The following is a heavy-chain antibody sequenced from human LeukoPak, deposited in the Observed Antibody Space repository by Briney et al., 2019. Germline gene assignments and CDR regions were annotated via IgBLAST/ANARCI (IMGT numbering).Heavy chain of an antibody. CDR1: GGSISSYY. D-gene: IGHD4-17*01. CDR2: IYYSGST. V-gene: IGHV4-59*01. CDR3: ARAAVHDYGDQRGAFDI. J-gene: IGHJ3*02. Sequence: SETLSLTCTVSGGSISSYYWSWIRQPPGKGLEWIGYIYYSGSTNYNPSLKSRVTISVDTSKNQFSLKLSSVTAADTAVYYCARAAVHDYGDQRGAFDIWGQGTMVTVSS.